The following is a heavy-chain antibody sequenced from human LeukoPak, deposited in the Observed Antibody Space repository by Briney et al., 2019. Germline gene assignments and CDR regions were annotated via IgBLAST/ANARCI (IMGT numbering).Heavy chain of an antibody. CDR3: ARVSARYYYYMDV. CDR1: GFTFSDYY. J-gene: IGHJ6*03. Sequence: KAGGSLRLSCAASGFTFSDYYMSWIRQAPGKGLEWVSYISSSGSTIYYADSVKGRFTISRDNAKNSLYLQMNSLRAEDTAVYYCARVSARYYYYMDVWGKGTTVTVSS. CDR2: ISSSGSTI. V-gene: IGHV3-11*01. D-gene: IGHD1-26*01.